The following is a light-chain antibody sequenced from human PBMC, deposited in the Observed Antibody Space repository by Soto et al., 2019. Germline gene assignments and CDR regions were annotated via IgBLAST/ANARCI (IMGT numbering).Light chain of an antibody. J-gene: IGKJ2*01. CDR1: QPIRRG. V-gene: IGKV1-39*01. Sequence: DIQMTPSPSSLSASVADAVTTPCRASQPIRRGLNGYQRKPGKAPKLLTYAASSLQRGVPSRFSGSESGTDFTLPISSLQPEDFPTYYCKKSEGNPVTFGQG. CDR2: AAS. CDR3: KKSEGNPVT.